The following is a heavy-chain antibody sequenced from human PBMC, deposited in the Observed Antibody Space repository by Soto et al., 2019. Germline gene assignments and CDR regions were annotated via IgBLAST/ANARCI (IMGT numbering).Heavy chain of an antibody. CDR1: GYSFTSYW. CDR2: IYPGDSDT. D-gene: IGHD3-22*01. CDR3: VSPTPSGYYDSSGYYYQAFDI. J-gene: IGHJ3*02. V-gene: IGHV5-51*01. Sequence: GESLKISCKGSGYSFTSYWIGWVRQMPGKGLEWMGIIYPGDSDTRYSPSFQGQVTISADKSISTAYLQWSSLKASDTAMYYCVSPTPSGYYDSSGYYYQAFDIWGQGTMVTVSS.